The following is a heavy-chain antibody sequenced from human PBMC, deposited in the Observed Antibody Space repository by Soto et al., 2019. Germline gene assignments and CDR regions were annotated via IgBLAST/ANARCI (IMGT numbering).Heavy chain of an antibody. D-gene: IGHD6-13*01. V-gene: IGHV4-39*01. CDR3: ARLGSDIAAAGFPDY. J-gene: IGHJ4*02. Sequence: QLQLQESGPGLVKPSETLSLTCTVSGGSISSSSYYWGWIRQPPGKGLEWIGSIYYSGSTYYNPSPKSRVTLSVDTSKNQFSLKLSSVTAADTAVYYCARLGSDIAAAGFPDYWGQGTLVTVSS. CDR2: IYYSGST. CDR1: GGSISSSSYY.